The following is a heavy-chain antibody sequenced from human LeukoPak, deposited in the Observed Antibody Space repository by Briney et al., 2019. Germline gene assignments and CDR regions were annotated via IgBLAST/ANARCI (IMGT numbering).Heavy chain of an antibody. Sequence: GGSLRLSCAASGFTFSSYAINWVRQAPGKGLEWVSGISGSGNTTYYADSVKGRFTIFRDNSKNTLYLQMNSLRAEDTAVYYCAKGGLVVAGPPGSYVDYWGQGTLVTVSS. D-gene: IGHD6-19*01. CDR3: AKGGLVVAGPPGSYVDY. CDR2: ISGSGNTT. CDR1: GFTFSSYA. V-gene: IGHV3-23*01. J-gene: IGHJ4*02.